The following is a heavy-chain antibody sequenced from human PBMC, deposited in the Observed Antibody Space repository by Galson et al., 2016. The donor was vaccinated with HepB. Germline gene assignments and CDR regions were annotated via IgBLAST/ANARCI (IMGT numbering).Heavy chain of an antibody. CDR2: IDPLDSST. CDR3: ARHALGRNVWHYFDY. CDR1: GYIFTNYW. J-gene: IGHJ4*02. D-gene: IGHD2-2*01. V-gene: IGHV5-10-1*01. Sequence: SGAAGKKPGESLRISCKASGYIFTNYWITWVRQMPGKGLEWMGRIDPLDSSTKSSPSFQGHVTISTDQSINTAYLQWGSLKASDTAMYYCARHALGRNVWHYFDYWSQGTLVTVSS.